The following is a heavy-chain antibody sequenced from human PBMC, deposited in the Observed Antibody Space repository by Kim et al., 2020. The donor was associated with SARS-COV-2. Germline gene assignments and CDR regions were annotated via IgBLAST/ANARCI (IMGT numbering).Heavy chain of an antibody. CDR2: ISSSGSTI. V-gene: IGHV3-48*03. J-gene: IGHJ5*02. CDR1: GFTFSSYE. D-gene: IGHD3-16*02. CDR3: ARDDYVWGSYRYGSYNWFDP. Sequence: GGSLRLSCAASGFTFSSYEMNWVRQAPGKGLEWVSYISSSGSTIYYADSVKGRFTISRDNAKNSLYLQMNSLRAEDTAVYHCARDDYVWGSYRYGSYNWFDPWGQGTLVTVSS.